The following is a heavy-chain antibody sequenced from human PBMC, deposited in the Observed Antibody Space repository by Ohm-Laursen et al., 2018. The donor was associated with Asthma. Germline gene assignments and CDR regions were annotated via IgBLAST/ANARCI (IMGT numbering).Heavy chain of an antibody. V-gene: IGHV3-11*01. CDR3: ARADYGDYLWFDP. Sequence: SLRLSCAASGFTFSDYYMSWIRQAPGKGLEWVSYISSSGSTTYYADSVKGRFTISRDNAKNSLYLQMNSLRAEDTAVYYCARADYGDYLWFDPWGQRTLVTVSS. CDR1: GFTFSDYY. CDR2: ISSSGSTT. D-gene: IGHD4-17*01. J-gene: IGHJ5*02.